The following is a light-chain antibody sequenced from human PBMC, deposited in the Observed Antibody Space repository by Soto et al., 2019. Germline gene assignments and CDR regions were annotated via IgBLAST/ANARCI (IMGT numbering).Light chain of an antibody. J-gene: IGLJ1*01. V-gene: IGLV1-47*01. CDR2: RSD. Sequence: TPRGSRRITYTRSDSNIGRNVVYWYQQLPGTAPKLLVYRSDQRPSGVPDRFSGSKSDTSASLAISGLRPEDEADYYCAAWDDSLSGHYVFGTGTKVTVL. CDR3: AAWDDSLSGHYV. CDR1: DSNIGRNV.